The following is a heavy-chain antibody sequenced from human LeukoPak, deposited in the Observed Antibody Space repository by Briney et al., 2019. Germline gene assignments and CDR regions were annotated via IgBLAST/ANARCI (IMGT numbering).Heavy chain of an antibody. J-gene: IGHJ5*02. CDR2: INPNSGGT. V-gene: IGHV1-2*02. CDR1: GYTFTGYY. D-gene: IGHD6-13*01. CDR3: ARDHGRGAAAGGGFDP. Sequence: GASVKVSCKAPGYTFTGYYMHWVRQAPGQGLEWMGWINPNSGGTNYAQKFQGRVTMTRDTSISTAYMELSRLRSDDTAVYYCARDHGRGAAAGGGFDPWGQGTLVTVSS.